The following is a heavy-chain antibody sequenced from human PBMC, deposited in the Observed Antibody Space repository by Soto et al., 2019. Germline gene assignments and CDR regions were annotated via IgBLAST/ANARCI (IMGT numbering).Heavy chain of an antibody. CDR2: ISSSSSTI. CDR1: GFTFSSYS. CDR3: AKQWLDYYFHY. D-gene: IGHD6-19*01. V-gene: IGHV3-48*01. J-gene: IGHJ4*02. Sequence: GGSLRLSCAASGFTFSSYSMNWVRQAPGKGLEWVSYISSSSSTIYYADSVKGRFTISRDNSKNTLYLQMNSLRAEDTAVYYCAKQWLDYYFHYWGQGTLVTVSS.